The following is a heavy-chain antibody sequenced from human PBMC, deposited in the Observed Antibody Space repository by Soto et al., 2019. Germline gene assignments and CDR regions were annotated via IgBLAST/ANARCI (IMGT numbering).Heavy chain of an antibody. D-gene: IGHD3-10*01. J-gene: IGHJ4*02. CDR1: GFTFSSYW. Sequence: GGSLRLSCAASGFTFSSYWMSWVRQAPGKGLEWVANIKQDGSEKYYVDSVKGRFTISRDNAKNSLYLQMNSLRAEDTAVYYCAREPPYYYGSGSYYYFDYWGQGTLVTVSS. V-gene: IGHV3-7*01. CDR3: AREPPYYYGSGSYYYFDY. CDR2: IKQDGSEK.